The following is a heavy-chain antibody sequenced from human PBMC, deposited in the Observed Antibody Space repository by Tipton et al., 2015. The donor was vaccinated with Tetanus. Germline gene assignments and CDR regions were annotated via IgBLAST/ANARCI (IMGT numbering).Heavy chain of an antibody. Sequence: SLRLSCAASGFIFSSYGIHWVRQAPGKGLEWVAVSWYDGTDKYYADSVKGRFTISRDNSKNTLYLQMNSLRDEDTAVYYCAREADCSGGRCFSGGFDNWGQGTQVTGSS. CDR3: AREADCSGGRCFSGGFDN. CDR2: SWYDGTDK. CDR1: GFIFSSYG. J-gene: IGHJ4*02. D-gene: IGHD2-15*01. V-gene: IGHV3-33*01.